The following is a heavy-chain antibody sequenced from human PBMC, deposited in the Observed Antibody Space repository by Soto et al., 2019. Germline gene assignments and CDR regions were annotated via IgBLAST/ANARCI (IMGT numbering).Heavy chain of an antibody. CDR2: INHSGST. CDR1: GGSFSGYY. CDR3: ARGGDYVWGSYRYKGNWFDP. Sequence: ETLSRTCSVYGGSFSGYYWSWIRQPPGKGLEWIGEINHSGSTNYNPSLKSRVTISVDTSKNQFSLKLSSVTAADTAVYYCARGGDYVWGSYRYKGNWFDPWGQGTLVTVYS. J-gene: IGHJ5*02. D-gene: IGHD3-16*02. V-gene: IGHV4-34*01.